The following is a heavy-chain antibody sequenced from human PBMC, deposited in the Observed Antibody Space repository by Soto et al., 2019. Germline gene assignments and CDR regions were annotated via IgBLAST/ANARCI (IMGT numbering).Heavy chain of an antibody. Sequence: SETLSLTCTVSGGSSSSYYWSWIRQPPGKGLEWIGYMYHSGSTNYNPSLKSRVTISVDTSKNQFSLKLSSVTAADTAVYYCARYCSGGSCYLDPWGQGTLVTVSS. CDR3: ARYCSGGSCYLDP. V-gene: IGHV4-59*01. CDR2: MYHSGST. J-gene: IGHJ5*02. D-gene: IGHD2-15*01. CDR1: GGSSSSYY.